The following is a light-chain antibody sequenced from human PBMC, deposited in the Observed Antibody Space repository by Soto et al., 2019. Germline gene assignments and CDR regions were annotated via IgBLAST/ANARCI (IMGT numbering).Light chain of an antibody. CDR1: QSISSY. J-gene: IGKJ4*01. Sequence: ETVLTQSPATLSLSPGERATLSCRASQSISSYLAWYQQKPGQAPRLLIYDASNRATGIPARFSGSGSGTEFTLTISSLQSEDFAVYYCQQYNKWPLTFGGGTKVDIK. V-gene: IGKV3-11*01. CDR2: DAS. CDR3: QQYNKWPLT.